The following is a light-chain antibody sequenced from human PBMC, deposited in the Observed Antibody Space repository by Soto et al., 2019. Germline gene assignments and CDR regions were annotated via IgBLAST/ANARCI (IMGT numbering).Light chain of an antibody. CDR2: DAS. CDR3: QQYYTYWHM. CDR1: QSISDY. Sequence: DIQSTQSPSTLSGSVGDRVTITCRASQSISDYLAWYQQKPGKAPKLLIYDASNLESGVPSTFSGSGSGTEFILTISSLQPDDFATYYCQQYYTYWHMFGQGTKVDIK. V-gene: IGKV1-5*01. J-gene: IGKJ1*01.